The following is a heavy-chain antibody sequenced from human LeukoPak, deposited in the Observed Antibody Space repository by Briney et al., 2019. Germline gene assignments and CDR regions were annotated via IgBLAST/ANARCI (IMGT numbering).Heavy chain of an antibody. CDR2: ISGSGGST. V-gene: IGHV3-23*01. Sequence: SGGSLRLSCAASGFTFNSYAMSWVRQAPGKGLEWVSAISGSGGSTYYADSVKGRFTISRDNSKNTLYLQMNSLRAGDTAVYYCVGSGYSFYFDYWGQGTLVTVSS. D-gene: IGHD3-22*01. CDR1: GFTFNSYA. CDR3: VGSGYSFYFDY. J-gene: IGHJ4*02.